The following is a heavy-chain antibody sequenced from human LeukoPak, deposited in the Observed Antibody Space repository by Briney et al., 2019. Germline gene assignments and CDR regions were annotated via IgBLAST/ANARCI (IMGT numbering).Heavy chain of an antibody. V-gene: IGHV3-9*01. CDR3: AEDTTNYYDSSGSFDY. CDR2: ISWNSGSI. CDR1: GFTLSSYG. Sequence: PGGSPRLSCAGSGFTLSSYGMSWVRQAPGKGLEWVSGISWNSGSIGYADSVKGRFTISRDNAKNSLYLQMNSLRAEDTALYYCAEDTTNYYDSSGSFDYWGQGTLVTVSS. D-gene: IGHD3-22*01. J-gene: IGHJ4*02.